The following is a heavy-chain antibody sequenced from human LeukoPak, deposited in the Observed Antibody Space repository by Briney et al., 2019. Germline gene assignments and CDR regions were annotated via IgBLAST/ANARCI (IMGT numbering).Heavy chain of an antibody. D-gene: IGHD3-10*01. Sequence: SETLSLTCTVSGGSISSYHWSWIRQPPGKGLEWIGYIYYSGSTNYNPSLKSRVTISVDTSKNQFSLKLSSVTAADTAVYYCARSLFRGPIPGFWGQGTLVTVSS. CDR1: GGSISSYH. V-gene: IGHV4-59*01. CDR3: ARSLFRGPIPGF. J-gene: IGHJ4*02. CDR2: IYYSGST.